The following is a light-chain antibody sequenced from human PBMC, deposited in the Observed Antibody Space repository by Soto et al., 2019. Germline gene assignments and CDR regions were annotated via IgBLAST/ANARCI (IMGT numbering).Light chain of an antibody. J-gene: IGLJ2*01. Sequence: QSVLTQPPSVSGAPGQRVTISCTGSSSNIGAGYDVHWYQQLPGTAPKLLIYGNSNRPSGVPDRFSGSKSGTPASLAITGLQAESAADYYCQSYDSSLSGSVFGGGTKLTVL. CDR2: GNS. V-gene: IGLV1-40*01. CDR3: QSYDSSLSGSV. CDR1: SSNIGAGYD.